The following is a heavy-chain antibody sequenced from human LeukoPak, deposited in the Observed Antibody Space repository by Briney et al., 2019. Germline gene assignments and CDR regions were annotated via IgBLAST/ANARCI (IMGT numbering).Heavy chain of an antibody. J-gene: IGHJ6*03. V-gene: IGHV4-4*07. CDR1: GGSISSYY. CDR2: IYTSGST. CDR3: ARFNIRANYYYYMDV. Sequence: SETLSLTCTVSGGSISSYYWSWIRQPAGKGLEWIGRIYTSGSTNYNPSLKSRVTMSVDTSKNQFSLKLSSVTAADTAAYYCARFNIRANYYYYMDVWGKGTTVTVSS. D-gene: IGHD3-3*02.